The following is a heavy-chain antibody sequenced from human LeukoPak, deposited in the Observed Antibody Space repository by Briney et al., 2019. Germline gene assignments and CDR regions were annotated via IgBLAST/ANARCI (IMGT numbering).Heavy chain of an antibody. V-gene: IGHV3-66*01. CDR3: ARGGNVAVASMGPHDY. CDR2: IDSDGTT. Sequence: PGGSLRLSCAASGFTVSSNYMSWVRQAPGKGLEWVSVIDSDGTTYYADSVKGRFTISRDNSKNTLYLQMNSLRAEDTAVYYCARGGNVAVASMGPHDYWGQGILVTVSS. CDR1: GFTVSSNY. J-gene: IGHJ4*02. D-gene: IGHD6-19*01.